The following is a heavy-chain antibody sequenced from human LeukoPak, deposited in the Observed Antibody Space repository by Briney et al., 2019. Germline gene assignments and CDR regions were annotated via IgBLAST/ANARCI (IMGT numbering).Heavy chain of an antibody. CDR1: GGSISSYY. J-gene: IGHJ3*02. Sequence: KPSETLSLTCTVSGGSISSYYWSWIRQPPGKGLEWIGYIYYSGSTNYNPSLKSRVTISVDTSKNQFSLKLSSVTAADTAVYYCARGLIGLPYAFDIWGQGTMVTVSS. CDR2: IYYSGST. V-gene: IGHV4-59*01. CDR3: ARGLIGLPYAFDI.